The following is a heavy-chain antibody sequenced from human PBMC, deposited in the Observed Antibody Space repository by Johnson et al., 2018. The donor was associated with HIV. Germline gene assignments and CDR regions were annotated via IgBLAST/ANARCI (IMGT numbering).Heavy chain of an antibody. CDR3: ARPRIEVLPAGAFDI. CDR2: ISYDGSNK. V-gene: IGHV3-30*03. D-gene: IGHD2-2*01. J-gene: IGHJ3*02. Sequence: QVQLVESGGGVVQPGRSLRLSCAASGFTFSSYAMSWVRQAPGKGLEWVAVISYDGSNKYYADSVKGRFTISRDNSKNTLYLQMNSLRGDDTAVYSCARPRIEVLPAGAFDIWGPGTMVTVSS. CDR1: GFTFSSYA.